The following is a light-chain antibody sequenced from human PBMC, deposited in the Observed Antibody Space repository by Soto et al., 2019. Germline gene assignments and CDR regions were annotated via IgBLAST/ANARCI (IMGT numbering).Light chain of an antibody. Sequence: DIQMTQSPSSLSASVGDRVTITCQASQDISNYLNWYQQKPGKAPKLLIYDASNLETGVPSRFSGSGSGKDFTLTISSLQPEDIATYYCQQYDNLLTFGGGTKVEIK. V-gene: IGKV1-33*01. CDR1: QDISNY. CDR3: QQYDNLLT. CDR2: DAS. J-gene: IGKJ4*01.